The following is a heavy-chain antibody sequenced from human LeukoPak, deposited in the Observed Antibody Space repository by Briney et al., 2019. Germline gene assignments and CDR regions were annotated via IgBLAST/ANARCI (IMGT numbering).Heavy chain of an antibody. Sequence: SETLSLTCTVSDGSISSYYWSWIRQPPGKGLEWIGCISYSGSTNYNPSLKSRVTISVDTSKNQFSLKLSSVTAADTAVYYCAREGVKGSYGYGGFDYWGQGTLVTVSS. D-gene: IGHD5-18*01. CDR3: AREGVKGSYGYGGFDY. CDR1: DGSISSYY. CDR2: ISYSGST. J-gene: IGHJ4*02. V-gene: IGHV4-59*01.